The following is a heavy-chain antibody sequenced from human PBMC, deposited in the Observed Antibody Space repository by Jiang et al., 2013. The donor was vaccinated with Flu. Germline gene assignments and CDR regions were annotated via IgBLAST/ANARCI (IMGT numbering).Heavy chain of an antibody. CDR2: IKSKADGETT. V-gene: IGHV3-15*07. CDR3: GTDLPKTAYCRGDCYFDY. Sequence: VQLLESGGDLVKPGGSLRLSCAGSGFTFKHAWMNWVRQAPGKGLEWVGRIKSKADGETTDYAAPVKGRFTVSRDDSKNTLYLQMNSLETEDTGVYYCGTDLPKTAYCRGDCYFDYWGHGTLVIVSS. J-gene: IGHJ4*01. CDR1: GFTFKHAW. D-gene: IGHD2-21*02.